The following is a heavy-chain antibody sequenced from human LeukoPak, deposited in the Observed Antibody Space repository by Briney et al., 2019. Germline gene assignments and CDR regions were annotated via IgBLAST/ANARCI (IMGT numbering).Heavy chain of an antibody. CDR3: ARDLVVVVAAMRPRSAFDI. J-gene: IGHJ3*02. CDR2: IKQDGSEK. V-gene: IGHV3-7*04. D-gene: IGHD2-15*01. CDR1: GFTFSSYW. Sequence: QPGGSLRLSCAASGFTFSSYWMSWVRQAPGKGLEWVANIKQDGSEKYYVASVKGRFTISRDNAKNSLYLQMNSLRAEDTAVYYCARDLVVVVAAMRPRSAFDIWGQGTMVTVSS.